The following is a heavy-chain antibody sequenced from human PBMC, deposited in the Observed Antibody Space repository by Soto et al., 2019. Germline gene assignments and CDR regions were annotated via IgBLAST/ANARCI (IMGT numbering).Heavy chain of an antibody. Sequence: PGGSLRLSGEGPWFNFIKFGMYWVRQSPGKGLECVAVIWYDLIQKYYADSVKGRFTISRYNSNNTLYLQMSSLRAEDTAVYYCAKEVWGLYTFGRPLDNWGHGTLVTVSS. CDR1: WFNFIKFG. J-gene: IGHJ4*01. D-gene: IGHD3-16*01. CDR2: IWYDLIQK. V-gene: IGHV3-33*06. CDR3: AKEVWGLYTFGRPLDN.